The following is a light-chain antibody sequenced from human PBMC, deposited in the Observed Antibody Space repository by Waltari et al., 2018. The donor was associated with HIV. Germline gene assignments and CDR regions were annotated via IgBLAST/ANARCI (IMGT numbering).Light chain of an antibody. V-gene: IGLV3-25*03. CDR2: KGT. CDR3: QSGGSSGSWV. Sequence: SNELTQQPSVSVSPGHTARIPCSGGALANNYTYWFQLKPGQAPVLVIYKGTERPSGIPERFSGSRSGTTVKLTISGVQAEDEADYYCQSGGSSGSWVFGGGTKLTVL. J-gene: IGLJ3*02. CDR1: ALANNY.